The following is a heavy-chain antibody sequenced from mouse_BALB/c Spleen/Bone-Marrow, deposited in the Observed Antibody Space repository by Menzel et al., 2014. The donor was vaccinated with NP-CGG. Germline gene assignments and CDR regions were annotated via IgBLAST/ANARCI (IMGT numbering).Heavy chain of an antibody. J-gene: IGHJ4*01. CDR3: ARNLLLRRAMDY. Sequence: VQLVESGPGLVQPSQSLSITCTVSGFSLTSYGVHWVCQSPGKGLEWLGVIWSGGSTDYNAAFISRLSISKDNSKSQVFFKMNSLQANDTAIYYCARNLLLRRAMDYWGQGTSVTVSS. D-gene: IGHD1-1*01. V-gene: IGHV2-2*02. CDR2: IWSGGST. CDR1: GFSLTSYG.